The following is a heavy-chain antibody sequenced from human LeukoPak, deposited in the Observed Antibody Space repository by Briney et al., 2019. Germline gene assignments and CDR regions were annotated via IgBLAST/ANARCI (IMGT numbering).Heavy chain of an antibody. CDR2: IYHSGST. J-gene: IGHJ3*02. V-gene: IGHV4-38-2*02. D-gene: IGHD3-10*01. CDR1: GYSISSGYC. Sequence: PSETLSLTCTVSGYSISSGYCWGWIRQPPGKGLEWIGSIYHSGSTYYNPSLKSRVTISVDTSKNQFSLKLSSVTAADTAVYYCARFAIIAGAAFDIWGQGTMVTVSS. CDR3: ARFAIIAGAAFDI.